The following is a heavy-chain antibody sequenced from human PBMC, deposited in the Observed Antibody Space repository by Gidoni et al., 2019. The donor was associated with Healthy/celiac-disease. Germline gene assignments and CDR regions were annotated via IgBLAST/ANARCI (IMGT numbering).Heavy chain of an antibody. V-gene: IGHV3-23*01. Sequence: EVQLLESGGGLVQPGGSLRLSCAAPGFIFSSYAMSWVRQAPGKGLEWCSAISGSGGSTYYADSVKGRFTISRDNSKNTLYLQMNFLRAEDTAVYYCAKEFDSSGYYHVDYWGQGTLVTVSS. CDR1: GFIFSSYA. CDR2: ISGSGGST. D-gene: IGHD3-22*01. J-gene: IGHJ4*02. CDR3: AKEFDSSGYYHVDY.